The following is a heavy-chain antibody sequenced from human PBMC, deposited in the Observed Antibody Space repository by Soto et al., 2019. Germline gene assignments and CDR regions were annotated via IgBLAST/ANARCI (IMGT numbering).Heavy chain of an antibody. D-gene: IGHD6-13*01. V-gene: IGHV1-69*13. J-gene: IGHJ5*02. CDR1: GGTFSSYA. CDR2: IIPIFGTA. Sequence: TSVKVSCKASGGTFSSYAISWVRQAPGQGLEWMGGIIPIFGTANYAQKFQGRVTITADESTSTAYMELRSLRSDDTAVYYCARDLLLYSSSWYPSGFDPWGQGTLVTVSS. CDR3: ARDLLLYSSSWYPSGFDP.